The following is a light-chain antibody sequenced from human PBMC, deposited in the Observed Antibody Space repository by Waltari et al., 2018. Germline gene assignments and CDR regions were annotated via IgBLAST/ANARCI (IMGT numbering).Light chain of an antibody. CDR3: QVWNSVGDHLSGV. J-gene: IGLJ3*02. Sequence: SNVLTQPPSVSAAPGETARITCGGNKLGSRSVHWYQQRPGQAPVLVIYDESDRPSGSPERFSGSKSGNTATLIINRVEAGDEADYYCQVWNSVGDHLSGVFGGGTKLTV. CDR1: KLGSRS. V-gene: IGLV3-21*04. CDR2: DES.